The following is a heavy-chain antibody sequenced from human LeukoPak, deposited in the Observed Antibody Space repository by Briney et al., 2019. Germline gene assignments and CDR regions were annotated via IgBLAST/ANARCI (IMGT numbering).Heavy chain of an antibody. V-gene: IGHV1-46*01. CDR1: GYTFTSYY. Sequence: ASVKVSCKASGYTFTSYYMHWVRQAPGQGLEWMGIINPSGGSTSYAQKFQGRVTMTRDMSTSTDYMELSSLRSEDTAVYYCALRYGSGSYYGSTNYYYYYMDVWGKGTTVTISS. CDR2: INPSGGST. J-gene: IGHJ6*03. CDR3: ALRYGSGSYYGSTNYYYYYMDV. D-gene: IGHD3-10*01.